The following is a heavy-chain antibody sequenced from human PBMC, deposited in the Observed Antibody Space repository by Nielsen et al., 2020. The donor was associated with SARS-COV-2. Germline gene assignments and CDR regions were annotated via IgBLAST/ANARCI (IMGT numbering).Heavy chain of an antibody. V-gene: IGHV3-33*08. CDR3: ARVWGYCTNGVCLPDDAFDI. J-gene: IGHJ3*02. D-gene: IGHD2-8*01. Sequence: GGSLRLSYAASGFTFSSYGMHWVRQAPGKGLEWVAVIWYDGSNKYYADSVKGRFTISRDNSKNTLYLQMNSLRAEDTAVYYCARVWGYCTNGVCLPDDAFDIWGQGTMVTVSS. CDR1: GFTFSSYG. CDR2: IWYDGSNK.